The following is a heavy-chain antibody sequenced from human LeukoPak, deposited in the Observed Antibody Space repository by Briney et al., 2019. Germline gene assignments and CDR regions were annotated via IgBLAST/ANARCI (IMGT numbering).Heavy chain of an antibody. CDR1: GFTFRSYA. Sequence: GGSLRLSCAGSGFTFRSYAMSWVRQSPVKGLEWVSAISDSGDGTYYADSVKGRFTISRDNSKNTLYLQMNSLRAEDTAVYYCAKGLGAGGAHDYWGRGTLVTVSS. V-gene: IGHV3-23*01. CDR2: ISDSGDGT. J-gene: IGHJ4*02. CDR3: AKGLGAGGAHDY. D-gene: IGHD2-21*01.